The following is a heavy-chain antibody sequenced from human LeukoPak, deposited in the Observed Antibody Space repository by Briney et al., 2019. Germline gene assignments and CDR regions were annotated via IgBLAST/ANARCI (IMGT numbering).Heavy chain of an antibody. CDR3: AKNGLGAVVKTD. D-gene: IGHD3-22*01. J-gene: IGHJ4*02. CDR1: GYTFTSYA. V-gene: IGHV7-4-1*02. Sequence: ASVKVSCKASGYTFTSYAMNWVRQAPGQGLEWMGWINTNTVNPTYAQGSTGRIVFSLDTSVSTAYLQISSLKAEDSAVYYCAKNGLGAVVKTDWGQGTLVTVSS. CDR2: INTNTVNP.